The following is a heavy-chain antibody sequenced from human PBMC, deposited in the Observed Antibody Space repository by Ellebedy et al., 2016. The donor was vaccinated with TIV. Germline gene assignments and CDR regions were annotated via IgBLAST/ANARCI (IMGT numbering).Heavy chain of an antibody. J-gene: IGHJ4*02. D-gene: IGHD1-26*01. CDR3: ARGPPKWEVPLDLDY. CDR2: IIPIVGIT. V-gene: IGHV1-69*04. Sequence: AASEKVSCKASGYTFTSYGISWVRQAPGLGLEWMGRIIPIVGITIYAQKFQDRVTITEDNFTNTVYMEMSSLRSEDTAVDYCARGPPKWEVPLDLDYWGQGTLVIVSS. CDR1: GYTFTSYG.